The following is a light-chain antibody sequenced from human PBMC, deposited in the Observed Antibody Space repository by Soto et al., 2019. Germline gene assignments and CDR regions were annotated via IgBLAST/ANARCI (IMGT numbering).Light chain of an antibody. V-gene: IGKV1-27*01. CDR1: QDISDY. CDR3: QKYNSAPWT. Sequence: DIQMTQSPSSLSASVGARVTITCRASQDISDYLAWYQQKPGKVPKLLIYAASTLQSGVPSRFSGSGSGTDFTLTISSLQPEDVATYYCQKYNSAPWTFGQGTKVEIK. CDR2: AAS. J-gene: IGKJ1*01.